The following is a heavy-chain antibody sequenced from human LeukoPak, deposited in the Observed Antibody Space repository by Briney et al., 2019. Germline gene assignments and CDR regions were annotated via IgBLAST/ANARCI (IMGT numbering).Heavy chain of an antibody. D-gene: IGHD3-16*01. J-gene: IGHJ5*02. CDR1: GYTFTSYG. V-gene: IGHV1-18*01. CDR2: ISAYNGNT. Sequence: VASVTVSCKASGYTFTSYGISWVRQAPGQGLEWMGWISAYNGNTNYAHKLQGRVTMTTDTPTSTAYMELRRLRPDDTAVYYCARGPSPGGYNWFDPWGQGTLVSVSS. CDR3: ARGPSPGGYNWFDP.